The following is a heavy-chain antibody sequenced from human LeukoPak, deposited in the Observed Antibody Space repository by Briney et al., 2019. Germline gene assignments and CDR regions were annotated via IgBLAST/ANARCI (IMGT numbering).Heavy chain of an antibody. V-gene: IGHV3-30-3*01. CDR2: ISYDGSNK. Sequence: PGRSLRLSCAASGFTFSSYAMHWVRQAPGKGLEWVAVISYDGSNKYYADSVKGRFTISRDNSKNTLHLQMNSLRAEDTAAYYCAIAAAGSFDYWGQGTLVTVSS. J-gene: IGHJ4*02. CDR1: GFTFSSYA. D-gene: IGHD6-13*01. CDR3: AIAAAGSFDY.